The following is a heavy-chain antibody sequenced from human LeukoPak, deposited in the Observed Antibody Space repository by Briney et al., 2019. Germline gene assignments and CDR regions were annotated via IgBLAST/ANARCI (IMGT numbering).Heavy chain of an antibody. D-gene: IGHD7-27*01. Sequence: GGSLRLSCAASGFTFNSFFLNWVRLTPGRELEWVACISQDGSETFYVDSVRGRFTISRDNTENSLYLQMDSLRAEDTAVYFCVRDLGHSRHYFEYWGQGALVTVSS. J-gene: IGHJ4*02. CDR2: ISQDGSET. CDR3: VRDLGHSRHYFEY. V-gene: IGHV3-7*01. CDR1: GFTFNSFF.